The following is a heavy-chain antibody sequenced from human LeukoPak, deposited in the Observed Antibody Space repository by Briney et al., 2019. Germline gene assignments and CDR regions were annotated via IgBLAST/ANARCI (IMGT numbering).Heavy chain of an antibody. J-gene: IGHJ4*02. Sequence: ASVKVSCKASGGTFSSYAISWVRQAPGQGLEWMGGIIPIFGTANYAQKFQGRVTITADESTSTAYMEPSGLRSEDTAVYYCARDRGWAGYTYGFYYWGQGTLVTVSS. CDR2: IIPIFGTA. V-gene: IGHV1-69*13. D-gene: IGHD5-18*01. CDR1: GGTFSSYA. CDR3: ARDRGWAGYTYGFYY.